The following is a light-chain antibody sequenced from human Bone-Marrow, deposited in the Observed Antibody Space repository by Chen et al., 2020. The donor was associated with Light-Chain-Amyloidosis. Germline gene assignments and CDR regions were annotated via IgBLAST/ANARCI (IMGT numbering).Light chain of an antibody. Sequence: EIVMTQSPATLSVSPGERATLSCRASQSVFSSLAWYQQKPGQAPRLLISGASTRATDIPARFSGSGSGTDFTLTISNLQSEDFATYYCHQYDNRYSSGQGTKLEIK. CDR1: QSVFSS. J-gene: IGKJ2*03. CDR3: HQYDNRYS. CDR2: GAS. V-gene: IGKV3-15*01.